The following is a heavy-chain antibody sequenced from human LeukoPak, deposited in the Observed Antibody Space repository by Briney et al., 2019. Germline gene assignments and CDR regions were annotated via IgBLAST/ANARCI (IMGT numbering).Heavy chain of an antibody. V-gene: IGHV3-48*04. D-gene: IGHD2-2*01. CDR2: VSSYSDTI. CDR3: ARDTRGESDY. CDR1: GFTFSSYS. J-gene: IGHJ4*02. Sequence: GGSLRLSCAVSGFTFSSYSMNWVRQAPWKGLEWVSYVSSYSDTIYYADSVKGRFTISRDNAKNSLYLQMNSLRAEDTAVYYCARDTRGESDYWGQGTLVTVSS.